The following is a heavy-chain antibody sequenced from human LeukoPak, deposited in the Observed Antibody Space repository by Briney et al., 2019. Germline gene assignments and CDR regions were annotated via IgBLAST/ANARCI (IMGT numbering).Heavy chain of an antibody. CDR3: ARELGSGYYRYFDY. Sequence: ASVKVSCKASGYTFTSYYIHWVRQAPGQGLEWMGWINPNSGGTNFAQKFQGRVSMTRDTSISTAYMELSRLGSDDTAVYYCARELGSGYYRYFDYWGQGTLVTVSS. J-gene: IGHJ4*02. D-gene: IGHD3-22*01. CDR2: INPNSGGT. V-gene: IGHV1-2*02. CDR1: GYTFTSYY.